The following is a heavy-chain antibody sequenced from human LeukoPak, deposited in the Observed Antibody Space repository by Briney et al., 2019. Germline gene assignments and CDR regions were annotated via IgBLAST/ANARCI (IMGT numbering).Heavy chain of an antibody. CDR3: AKDTPTAGRYDAFDI. CDR1: RFTFSNYG. J-gene: IGHJ3*02. Sequence: GGSLRLSCAASRFTFSNYGMHWVRQAPGKGLEWVAFIRYDGSSKYYADSVKGRFTVSRDNSKNTLYLQMNSLRAEDTAVYYCAKDTPTAGRYDAFDIWGQGTMVTVSS. D-gene: IGHD2-8*02. CDR2: IRYDGSSK. V-gene: IGHV3-30*02.